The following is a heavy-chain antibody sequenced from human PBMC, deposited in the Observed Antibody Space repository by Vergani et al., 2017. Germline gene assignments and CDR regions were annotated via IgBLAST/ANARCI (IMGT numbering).Heavy chain of an antibody. V-gene: IGHV3-33*01. D-gene: IGHD6-19*01. J-gene: IGHJ4*02. CDR3: ARDDGGWLPDY. CDR2: IWYDGSNK. Sequence: VQLVESGGGVVQPGRSLRLSCAASGFTFSSYGMHWVRQAPGKGLEWVAVIWYDGSNKYYADSVKGRFTISRDNSKNTLYLQMNSLRAEDTAVYYCARDDGGWLPDYWGQGTLVTVSS. CDR1: GFTFSSYG.